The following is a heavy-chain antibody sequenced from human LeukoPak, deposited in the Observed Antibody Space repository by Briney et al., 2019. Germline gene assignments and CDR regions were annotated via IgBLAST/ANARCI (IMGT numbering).Heavy chain of an antibody. CDR2: IIPIFGTA. CDR1: GGTFSSYA. J-gene: IGHJ5*02. D-gene: IGHD3/OR15-3a*01. CDR3: ARERIGGLGGFDP. V-gene: IGHV1-69*13. Sequence: SVKVSCQASGGTFSSYAISWVRQAPGQGLEWMGGIIPIFGTANYAQKFQGRVTITADESTSTAYMELSSLRSEDTAVYYCARERIGGLGGFDPWGQGTLVTVSS.